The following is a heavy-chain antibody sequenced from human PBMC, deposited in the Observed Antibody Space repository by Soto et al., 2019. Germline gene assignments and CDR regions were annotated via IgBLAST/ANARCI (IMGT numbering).Heavy chain of an antibody. CDR1: GFTFSNSA. V-gene: IGHV3-30*18. Sequence: QVQLVESGGGVVQPGRSLRLSCAASGFTFSNSAMHWVRQTPDKGLEWVAFLSYDGSHNYYADSVKGRFTISRDNSKITLYLQMNSLRVEYTAVYYCAKARSTGFGVVTYYFDYWGQGTLVTVSS. CDR3: AKARSTGFGVVTYYFDY. J-gene: IGHJ4*02. CDR2: LSYDGSHN. D-gene: IGHD3-3*01.